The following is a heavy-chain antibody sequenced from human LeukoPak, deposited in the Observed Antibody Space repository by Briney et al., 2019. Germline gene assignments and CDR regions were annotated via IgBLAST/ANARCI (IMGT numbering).Heavy chain of an antibody. V-gene: IGHV1-2*02. Sequence: EASVKVSCKASGGTFSSYAISWVRQAPGQGLEWMGWINPNSGGTNYAQKFQGRVTMTRDTSISTAYMELSRLRSDDTAVYYCARDNYDFWSGYYRGYNWFDPWGQGTLVTVSS. CDR2: INPNSGGT. CDR3: ARDNYDFWSGYYRGYNWFDP. J-gene: IGHJ5*02. D-gene: IGHD3-3*01. CDR1: GGTFSSYA.